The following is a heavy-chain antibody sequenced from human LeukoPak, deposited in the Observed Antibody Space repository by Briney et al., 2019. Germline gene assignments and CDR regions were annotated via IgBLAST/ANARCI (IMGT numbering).Heavy chain of an antibody. CDR3: AREGHTSGHCGDFDI. J-gene: IGHJ3*02. Sequence: GGSLRLSCVASGFSLSSSVMHWVRQAPGKRLEYVSGIDSTGHSTHYANSLEDRFTVSRDNYKNTLYLQMGSLRAEDMAVYYCAREGHTSGHCGDFDIWGQGTMVTVSS. CDR1: GFSLSSSV. D-gene: IGHD2-21*02. V-gene: IGHV3-64*01. CDR2: IDSTGHST.